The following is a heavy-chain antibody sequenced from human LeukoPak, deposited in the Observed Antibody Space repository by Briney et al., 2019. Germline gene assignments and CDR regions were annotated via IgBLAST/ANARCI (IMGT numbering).Heavy chain of an antibody. D-gene: IGHD6-6*01. CDR3: ARGRIAARTGVDY. Sequence: SETLSLTCAVYGGSFSGYYWSWTRQPPGKGLEWIGEINHSGSTNYNPSLKSRVTISVDTSKNQFSLKLSSVTAADTAVYYCARGRIAARTGVDYWGQGTLVTVSS. V-gene: IGHV4-34*01. J-gene: IGHJ4*02. CDR1: GGSFSGYY. CDR2: INHSGST.